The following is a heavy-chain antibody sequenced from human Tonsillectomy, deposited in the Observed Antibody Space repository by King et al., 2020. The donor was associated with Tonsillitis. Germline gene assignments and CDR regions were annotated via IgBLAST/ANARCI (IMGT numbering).Heavy chain of an antibody. CDR1: GGSLSSHH. CDR3: AGTRSSAFYYDF. V-gene: IGHV4-59*11. D-gene: IGHD6-19*01. CDR2: LYYSGST. Sequence: VQLQESGPGLVKPSETLSLTCTVSGGSLSSHHWSWVRQSPGKGLEWIGYLYYSGSTKYNPSLKSRVPISGDTAKNQFSLKLASWTAADTAVYFCAGTRSSAFYYDFWGQGSLVTASS. J-gene: IGHJ4*02.